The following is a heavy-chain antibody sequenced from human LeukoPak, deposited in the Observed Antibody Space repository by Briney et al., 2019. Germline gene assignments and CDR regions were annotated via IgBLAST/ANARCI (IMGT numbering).Heavy chain of an antibody. Sequence: ASVKVSCKASGGTFSSYAISWVRQAPGQGLEWMGGITPIFGTANYAQKFQGRVTITADESTSTAYMELSSLRSEDTAVYYCARDPAMVRGVTPHNWFDPWGQGTLVTVSS. D-gene: IGHD3-10*01. J-gene: IGHJ5*02. CDR1: GGTFSSYA. V-gene: IGHV1-69*13. CDR3: ARDPAMVRGVTPHNWFDP. CDR2: ITPIFGTA.